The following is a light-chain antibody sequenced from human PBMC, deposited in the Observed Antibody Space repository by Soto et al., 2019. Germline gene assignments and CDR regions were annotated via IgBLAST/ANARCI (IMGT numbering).Light chain of an antibody. CDR3: QQYSSYWT. Sequence: DIQMTQSPSTLSASVGDRVTITCRASQSISSWLAWYQQKPGKGAKFLIYDDSNLESGVPSRFSGSGSGTEFSLTISSLQPDDFETYYCQQYSSYWTFGQGTKVDIK. CDR2: DDS. CDR1: QSISSW. J-gene: IGKJ1*01. V-gene: IGKV1-5*01.